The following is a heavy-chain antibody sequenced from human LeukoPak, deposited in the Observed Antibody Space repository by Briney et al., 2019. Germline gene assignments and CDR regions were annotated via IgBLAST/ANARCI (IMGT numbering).Heavy chain of an antibody. J-gene: IGHJ4*02. V-gene: IGHV3-21*01. CDR2: ISSSSSYI. D-gene: IGHD5-24*01. CDR1: GFTFSSYS. CDR3: ARVGVAGFRDGYNMY. Sequence: GGSLRLSCAASGFTFSSYSMNWVRQAPGKGLEWVPSISSSSSYIYYADSVKGRFTISRDNAKNSLYLQMDSLRAEDTAVYYCARVGVAGFRDGYNMYWGQGTLVTVSS.